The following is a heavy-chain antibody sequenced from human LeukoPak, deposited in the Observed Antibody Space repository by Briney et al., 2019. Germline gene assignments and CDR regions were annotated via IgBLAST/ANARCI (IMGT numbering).Heavy chain of an antibody. V-gene: IGHV3-30*18. D-gene: IGHD3-3*01. CDR2: ISYDGSKT. J-gene: IGHJ6*02. Sequence: GGSLRLSCAAFGSSFSTYGIHWVRQAPGKGLEWVGVISYDGSKTLYADSVRGRFTISRDNPRNTLYLQMNSLRAEDTAVYYCAKDSAQYYDLWSGYYSSYYYGMDVWGQGTTVSVSS. CDR1: GSSFSTYG. CDR3: AKDSAQYYDLWSGYYSSYYYGMDV.